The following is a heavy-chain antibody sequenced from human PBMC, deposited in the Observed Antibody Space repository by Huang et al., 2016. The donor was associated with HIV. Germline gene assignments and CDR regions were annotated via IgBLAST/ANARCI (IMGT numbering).Heavy chain of an antibody. CDR3: ARLGEAAGT. Sequence: QLQLQESGPGLVKPSETLSLTCTVAGGSIRTSNYYWGWIRQPPGKGLEWIGNIYYSGNTYYSPSLEGRATISMDTSKNQFSLNLGSVTAADTAVYFCARLGEAAGTWGQGTLVTVSS. J-gene: IGHJ4*02. V-gene: IGHV4-39*01. D-gene: IGHD6-13*01. CDR1: GGSIRTSNYY. CDR2: IYYSGNT.